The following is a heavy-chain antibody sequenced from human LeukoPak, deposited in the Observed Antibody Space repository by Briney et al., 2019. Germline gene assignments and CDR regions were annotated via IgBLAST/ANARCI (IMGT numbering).Heavy chain of an antibody. J-gene: IGHJ4*02. V-gene: IGHV3-74*01. CDR1: GFIFNSYW. CDR2: ISGDGSST. CDR3: AKGPNSGSYFDY. D-gene: IGHD1-26*01. Sequence: PGGSLRLSCAASGFIFNSYWMHWVRQVPGEGLVWVSRISGDGSSTSNADSVKGRFTISRDNAKNTLYLQMNSLRAEDTAVYYCAKGPNSGSYFDYWGQGTLVTVSS.